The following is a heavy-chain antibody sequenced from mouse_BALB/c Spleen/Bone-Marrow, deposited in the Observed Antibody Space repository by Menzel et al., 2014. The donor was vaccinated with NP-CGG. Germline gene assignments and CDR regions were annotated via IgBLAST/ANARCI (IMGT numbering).Heavy chain of an antibody. CDR1: GFSLTSYG. D-gene: IGHD1-1*01. CDR2: IWAGGST. J-gene: IGHJ4*01. Sequence: VQLQQSGPGLVAPSQCLSISRTVSGFSLTSYGVHWVRQPPGKVLEWLGVIWAGGSTNYNSALMSRLSISKDNSKSQVFLKMNSLQTDDTAMFYCARGSYYEGAMDYWGQGTSVTVSS. CDR3: ARGSYYEGAMDY. V-gene: IGHV2-9*02.